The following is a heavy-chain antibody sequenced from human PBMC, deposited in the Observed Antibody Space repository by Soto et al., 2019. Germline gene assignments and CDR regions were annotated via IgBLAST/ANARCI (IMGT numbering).Heavy chain of an antibody. CDR3: ARGRGPYVWFNEF. CDR2: IIPVFGTT. V-gene: IGHV1-69*01. J-gene: IGHJ4*02. Sequence: QEQLVQSGAEVKKPGSSVKVSCKDSGGLFSSFAISWVRQAPGQGLEWMGGIIPVFGTTNYAQKFQGRVTITADESTNTAYIEMSSLTSGDTAMYYCARGRGPYVWFNEFWGQGTQVTVSS. D-gene: IGHD3-16*01. CDR1: GGLFSSFA.